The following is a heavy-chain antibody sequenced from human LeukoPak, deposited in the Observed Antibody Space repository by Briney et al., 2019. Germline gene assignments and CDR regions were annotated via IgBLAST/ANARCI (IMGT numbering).Heavy chain of an antibody. D-gene: IGHD2-8*02. Sequence: SETLSLTCTVSGGSISTYYWSWIRQPPRKGLEGIGYIYYSVSTNYNPSPKSRVTTSVDTSKTQFSLRLRPVTAADTAVYYCARHVFPGYWFGMDVWGQGTTVTVSS. J-gene: IGHJ6*02. CDR1: GGSISTYY. CDR2: IYYSVST. CDR3: ARHVFPGYWFGMDV. V-gene: IGHV4-59*08.